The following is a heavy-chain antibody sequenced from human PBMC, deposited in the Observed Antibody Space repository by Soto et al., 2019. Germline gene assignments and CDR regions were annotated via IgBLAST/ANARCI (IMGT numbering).Heavy chain of an antibody. CDR1: GFTFSSYA. D-gene: IGHD2-15*01. CDR3: AKEGGYCSGGSCYRWKNNWFDP. Sequence: EVQLLESGGGLVQPGGSLRLSCAASGFTFSSYAMSWVRQAAGKGLEWVSAISGSGGSTYYADSVKGRFNISRDNSKNTLYLQMNSLRAEDTAVYYCAKEGGYCSGGSCYRWKNNWFDPWGQGTLVTVSS. V-gene: IGHV3-23*01. J-gene: IGHJ5*02. CDR2: ISGSGGST.